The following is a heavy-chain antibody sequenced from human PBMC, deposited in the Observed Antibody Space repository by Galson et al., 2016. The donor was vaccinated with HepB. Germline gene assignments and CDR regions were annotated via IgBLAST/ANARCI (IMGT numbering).Heavy chain of an antibody. J-gene: IGHJ4*02. D-gene: IGHD3-16*01. V-gene: IGHV3-23*01. CDR1: GFTFRSYA. Sequence: SLRLSCAASGFTFRSYAMTWVRQAPGKGLEWVSTISGSGGSTYHADSVKGRFTISRDTSKNTVYLQMNSLRAEETAVYYCAKFVWGTYYLYSFDHWGQGTLVTVSS. CDR3: AKFVWGTYYLYSFDH. CDR2: ISGSGGST.